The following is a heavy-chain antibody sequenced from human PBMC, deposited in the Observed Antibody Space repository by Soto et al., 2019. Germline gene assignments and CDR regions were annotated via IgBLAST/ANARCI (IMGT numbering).Heavy chain of an antibody. Sequence: PSETLPLTCSVSGESFNDHYWGWLRQPPGKGLEWIGDVNLSGRSNYNPSLKSRVTISIDTSKNQFSLKLNSVTAADTAVYYCARMFAYWGPGALVTVSS. CDR3: ARMFAY. CDR1: GESFNDHY. D-gene: IGHD3-10*02. J-gene: IGHJ4*02. V-gene: IGHV4-34*01. CDR2: VNLSGRS.